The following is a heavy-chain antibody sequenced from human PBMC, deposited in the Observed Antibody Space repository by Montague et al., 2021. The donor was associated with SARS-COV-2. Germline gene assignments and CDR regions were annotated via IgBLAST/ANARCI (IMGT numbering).Heavy chain of an antibody. V-gene: IGHV4-59*01. D-gene: IGHD5-12*01. CDR3: ARGTGYDYYFDC. Sequence: SETLSLTCSVSGGSISDYYWNWIRQPPGKGLEWIGYIYYNTGNTNYNPSLQSRVTISLDTSRNQFSLNLSSVTAADTALYFCARGTGYDYYFDCWGLGTLVPVSS. CDR1: GGSISDYY. J-gene: IGHJ4*02. CDR2: IYYNTGNT.